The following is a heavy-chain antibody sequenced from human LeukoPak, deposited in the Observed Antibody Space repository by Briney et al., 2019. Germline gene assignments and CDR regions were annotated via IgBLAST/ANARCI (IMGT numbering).Heavy chain of an antibody. CDR1: VYTFTSYG. J-gene: IGHJ4*02. D-gene: IGHD3-10*01. V-gene: IGHV1-18*01. CDR2: ISAYNGNT. CDR3: ARVLLWFGESPAYFDY. Sequence: ASVTVSRTSSVYTFTSYGISWVRQAPGQGREWMGWISAYNGNTNYAQKLQGRVTMTTDTSTSTAYMQLRSLRSDDTAVYYCARVLLWFGESPAYFDYWGQGTLVTVSS.